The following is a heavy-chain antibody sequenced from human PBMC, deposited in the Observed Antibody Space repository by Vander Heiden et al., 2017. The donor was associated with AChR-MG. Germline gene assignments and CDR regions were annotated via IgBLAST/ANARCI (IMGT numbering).Heavy chain of an antibody. CDR2: ISGGGKNT. Sequence: EVQLLESGGGLVQPGGSLRPSCPASGFTFSTYAMNWVRQDPGKGQGWVSGISGGGKNTYNADSVKGRFTISRDDSKKILYLQMNSLRAEDTALYYCAKDSSRWDFDSWGPGTLVTVSS. D-gene: IGHD1-26*01. V-gene: IGHV3-23*01. J-gene: IGHJ4*02. CDR3: AKDSSRWDFDS. CDR1: GFTFSTYA.